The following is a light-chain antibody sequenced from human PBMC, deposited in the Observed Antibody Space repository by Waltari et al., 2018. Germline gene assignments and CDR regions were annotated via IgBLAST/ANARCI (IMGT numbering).Light chain of an antibody. Sequence: QSVLTQPPSVSGAPGQRGTISCTGSGSNIGAGYDGHCYHHLPRGAPKPVIYGSSSRPLVVPDRVFGATYRNSASLAIIGLSAEDEGDYYCQSYDTSLSVVFGGGTKLIVL. J-gene: IGLJ3*02. CDR1: GSNIGAGYD. CDR3: QSYDTSLSVV. V-gene: IGLV1-40*01. CDR2: GSS.